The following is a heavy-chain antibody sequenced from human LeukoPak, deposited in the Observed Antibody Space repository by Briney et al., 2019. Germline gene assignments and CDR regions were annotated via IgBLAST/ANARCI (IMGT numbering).Heavy chain of an antibody. CDR2: IYHSGST. D-gene: IGHD1-20*01. CDR1: GYSISSGYY. V-gene: IGHV4-38-2*02. Sequence: PSETLSLTXTVSGYSISSGYYWGWIRQPPGKGLEWIGSIYHSGSTYYNPSLKSRVTIPVDTSKNQFSLKLSSVTAADTAVYYCASLTGISDYWGQGTLVTVSS. CDR3: ASLTGISDY. J-gene: IGHJ4*02.